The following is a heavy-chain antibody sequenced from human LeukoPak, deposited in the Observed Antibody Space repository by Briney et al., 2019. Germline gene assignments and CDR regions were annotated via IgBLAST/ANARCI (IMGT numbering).Heavy chain of an antibody. CDR1: GYTFTSYG. V-gene: IGHV1-18*01. J-gene: IGHJ4*02. CDR3: ARDTKAGGWNYVPLDY. Sequence: ASVKVSCKASGYTFTSYGISWVRQAPGQGLEWMGWISAYNGNTNYAQRLQGRVTMTTDTSTSTAYMELRSLRSDDTAVYCCARDTKAGGWNYVPLDYWGQGTLVTVSS. CDR2: ISAYNGNT. D-gene: IGHD1-7*01.